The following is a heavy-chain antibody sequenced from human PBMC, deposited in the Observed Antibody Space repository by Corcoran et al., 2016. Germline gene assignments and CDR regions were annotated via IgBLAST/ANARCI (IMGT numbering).Heavy chain of an antibody. V-gene: IGHV4-59*01. J-gene: IGHJ5*02. Sequence: QVQLQESGPGLVKPSETLSLTCTVSGGSISSYYWSWIRQPPGKGLEWIGYIYYSGRTNYNPSLKSRVTISVDTSKNQFSLKLSSVTDADTAVYYCAGGGSSSSWYNWFDPWGQGTLVTVSS. CDR3: AGGGSSSSWYNWFDP. CDR2: IYYSGRT. D-gene: IGHD6-13*01. CDR1: GGSISSYY.